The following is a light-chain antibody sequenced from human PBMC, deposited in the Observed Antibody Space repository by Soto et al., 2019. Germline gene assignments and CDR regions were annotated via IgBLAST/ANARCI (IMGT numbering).Light chain of an antibody. J-gene: IGLJ1*01. CDR3: SSYTSSSTHV. Sequence: QCVRTQAASGSGAPGGGSGISCNGNSSDVGGYDYVSWYQQLPGKAPKLMIYDINNRPSGASNRFSGSKSGNTASLTISGLQAEDEADYYCSSYTSSSTHVFGTVTKVTVL. V-gene: IGLV2-14*03. CDR1: SSDVGGYDY. CDR2: DIN.